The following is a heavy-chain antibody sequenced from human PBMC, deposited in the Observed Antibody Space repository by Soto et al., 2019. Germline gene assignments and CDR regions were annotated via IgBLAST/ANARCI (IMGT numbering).Heavy chain of an antibody. Sequence: QVQLVQSGAEVKKPGSSVKVSCKASGGTFSSYAISWVRQAPGQGLEWMGGIIPIFGTANYAQKFQGRVTITADESTSTAYMELSSLRSEDTAVYYCARIPSPYYYDSSGYLCYWGQGTLVTVSS. D-gene: IGHD3-22*01. CDR3: ARIPSPYYYDSSGYLCY. J-gene: IGHJ4*02. V-gene: IGHV1-69*01. CDR1: GGTFSSYA. CDR2: IIPIFGTA.